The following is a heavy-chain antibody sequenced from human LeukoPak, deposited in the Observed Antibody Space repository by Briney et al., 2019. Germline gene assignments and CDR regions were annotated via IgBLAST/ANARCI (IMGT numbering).Heavy chain of an antibody. CDR1: SGSISSYY. CDR3: ARGVRQQLVYFDY. Sequence: SETLSLTCTVSSGSISSYYWSWIWQPPGKGLEWIGYIYYSGSTNYNPSLKSRVTISVDTSKNQFSLKLSSVTAADTAVYYCARGVRQQLVYFDYWGQGTLVTVSS. J-gene: IGHJ4*02. D-gene: IGHD6-13*01. CDR2: IYYSGST. V-gene: IGHV4-59*01.